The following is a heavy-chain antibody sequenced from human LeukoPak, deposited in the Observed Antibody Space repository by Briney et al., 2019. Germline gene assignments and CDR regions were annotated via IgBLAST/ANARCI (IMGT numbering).Heavy chain of an antibody. CDR2: ISGSGGST. CDR1: GFTFSSYA. V-gene: IGHV3-23*01. CDR3: ASHPRELLLYHFDY. D-gene: IGHD1-7*01. Sequence: GVSLRLSCAASGFTFSSYAMSWVRQAPGKGLEWVSAISGSGGSTYYADSVKGRFTISRDNSKNTLYLQMNSLRAEDTAVYYCASHPRELLLYHFDYWGQGTLVTVSS. J-gene: IGHJ4*02.